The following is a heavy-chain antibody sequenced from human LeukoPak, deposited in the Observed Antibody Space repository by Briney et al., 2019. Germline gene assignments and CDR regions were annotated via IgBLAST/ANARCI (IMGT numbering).Heavy chain of an antibody. CDR2: IIPIFGTA. V-gene: IGHV1-69*01. Sequence: ASVKVSCKASGGTFSSYAISWVRQAPGQGLEWMGGIIPIFGTANYAQKFQGRVTITADESTSTAYMELSSLRSEDTAVYYCARGGVSGYDYVGWSDPWGQGTLVTVSS. J-gene: IGHJ5*02. D-gene: IGHD5-12*01. CDR1: GGTFSSYA. CDR3: ARGGVSGYDYVGWSDP.